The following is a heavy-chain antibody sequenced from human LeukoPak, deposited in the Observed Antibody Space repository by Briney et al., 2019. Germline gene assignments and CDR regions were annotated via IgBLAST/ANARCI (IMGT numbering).Heavy chain of an antibody. CDR2: IPYDGSNN. D-gene: IGHD5-18*01. Sequence: GRSLRLSCAASGFTFSNYPMHWVRQAPGKGLEWVAVIPYDGSNNYYSDSVKGRFTISRDNAKNSLYLQMNSLRAEDTALYYCARSYGGAFDIWGQGTMVIVSS. CDR3: ARSYGGAFDI. J-gene: IGHJ3*02. V-gene: IGHV3-30-3*01. CDR1: GFTFSNYP.